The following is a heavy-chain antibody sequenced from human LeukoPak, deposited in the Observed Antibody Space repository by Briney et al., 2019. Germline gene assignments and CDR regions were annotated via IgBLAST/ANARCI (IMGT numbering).Heavy chain of an antibody. Sequence: GGSLRLSCAASGFTFTNYAMGWVRQAPGKGLEWVSAVGIAADTFYPGSVKGRFTISRENAKNSLYLQMNSLRVEDTAVYYCVRQKKSHGNFDYWGQGTLVTVSS. V-gene: IGHV3-13*01. J-gene: IGHJ4*02. CDR1: GFTFTNYA. CDR3: VRQKKSHGNFDY. CDR2: VGIAADT. D-gene: IGHD1-26*01.